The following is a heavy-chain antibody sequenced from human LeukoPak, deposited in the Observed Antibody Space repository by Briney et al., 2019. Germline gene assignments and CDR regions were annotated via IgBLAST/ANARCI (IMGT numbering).Heavy chain of an antibody. D-gene: IGHD4-17*01. Sequence: QSGGSLRLSCVASGFTLSSYGMHGVRQAPGKGLEWVAVISYDGSYKYYADSVKGRFTISRDNSKNTLYLPMNSLRAEDTAVYFCAKVGDYGDYALDYWGQGTLVTVSS. CDR3: AKVGDYGDYALDY. V-gene: IGHV3-30*18. CDR1: GFTLSSYG. CDR2: ISYDGSYK. J-gene: IGHJ4*02.